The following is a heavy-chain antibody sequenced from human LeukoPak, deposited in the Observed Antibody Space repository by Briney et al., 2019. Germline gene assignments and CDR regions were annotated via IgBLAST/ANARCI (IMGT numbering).Heavy chain of an antibody. CDR1: GFTFSSYW. J-gene: IGHJ4*02. D-gene: IGHD2-21*02. CDR2: MKQDGSEK. V-gene: IGHV3-7*03. CDR3: ARGYCGGDCFSSPFDY. Sequence: GGSLRLSCAASGFTFSSYWMSWVRQAPGKGLEWVANMKQDGSEKYYVDSVKGRFTISRDNAKNSLYLQMNSLRAEDTAVYYCARGYCGGDCFSSPFDYWGQGTLVTVSS.